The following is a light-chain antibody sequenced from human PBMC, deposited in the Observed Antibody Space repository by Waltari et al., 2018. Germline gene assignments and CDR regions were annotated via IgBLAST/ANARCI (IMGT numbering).Light chain of an antibody. CDR3: HQSDSLPT. CDR1: QNIGNN. CDR2: YAS. Sequence: EVVLIQSPDFQSVTPKEKVTITCRASQNIGNNLHWYQQNPGQSPKPLIKYASQSFSGVPSRFSGSGSGTDFTLTIISLEAEDAATYYCHQSDSLPTFGGGTKVEIK. J-gene: IGKJ4*01. V-gene: IGKV6-21*01.